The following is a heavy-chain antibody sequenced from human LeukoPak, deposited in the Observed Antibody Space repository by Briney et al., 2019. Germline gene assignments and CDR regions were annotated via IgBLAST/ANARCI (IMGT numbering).Heavy chain of an antibody. CDR3: ARESSSGWYDWFDP. J-gene: IGHJ5*02. Sequence: PGGSLRLSCAASGFTFSSYRMNWVRQAPGKGLEWVSDIGSSSSTIYYADSVKGRFTISRDYAKNSLYLQMNSLRAEDTAVYYCARESSSGWYDWFDPWGQGTLVTVSS. CDR1: GFTFSSYR. D-gene: IGHD6-19*01. CDR2: IGSSSSTI. V-gene: IGHV3-48*01.